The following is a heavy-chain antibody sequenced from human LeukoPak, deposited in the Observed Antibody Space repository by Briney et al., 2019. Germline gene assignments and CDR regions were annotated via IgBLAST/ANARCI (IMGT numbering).Heavy chain of an antibody. V-gene: IGHV3-11*04. CDR3: ARDGGSSWYGAFDI. D-gene: IGHD6-13*01. CDR1: GFTFSDYY. Sequence: GGSLRLSCAASGFTFSDYYMSWIRQAPGKGLEWVSYISSSGSTIYYADSLKGRFTISRDNANNSMYLQMNSLRAEDTAVFYCARDGGSSWYGAFDIRGQGTMVTVSS. J-gene: IGHJ3*02. CDR2: ISSSGSTI.